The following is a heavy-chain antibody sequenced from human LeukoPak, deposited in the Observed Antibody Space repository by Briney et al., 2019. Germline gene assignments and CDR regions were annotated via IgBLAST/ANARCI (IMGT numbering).Heavy chain of an antibody. CDR1: GYTFTSYD. CDR3: ARRYSSSSVRPRFWFDP. J-gene: IGHJ5*02. Sequence: ASVKVSCKASGYTFTSYDINWVRQATGQGLEWMGWVNPNSGNTGYAQKFQGRVTMTRNTSISTAYMELSSLSSEDTAVYYCARRYSSSSVRPRFWFDPWGQGTLVTVSS. V-gene: IGHV1-8*01. CDR2: VNPNSGNT. D-gene: IGHD6-6*01.